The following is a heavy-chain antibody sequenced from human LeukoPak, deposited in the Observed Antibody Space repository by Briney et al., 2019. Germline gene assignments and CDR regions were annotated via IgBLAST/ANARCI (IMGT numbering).Heavy chain of an antibody. V-gene: IGHV4-31*03. D-gene: IGHD6-13*01. Sequence: PSETLSLTCSVSGGSTTSGGYYWSWVRQRPGKGLEWIGYIYYNGNTYYIPSLKSRLTISLDTSKNQFSLKMSSVTAADTAVYYCARGTIAAAGTGGTFDYWGQGTLVTVSS. J-gene: IGHJ4*02. CDR2: IYYNGNT. CDR1: GGSTTSGGYY. CDR3: ARGTIAAAGTGGTFDY.